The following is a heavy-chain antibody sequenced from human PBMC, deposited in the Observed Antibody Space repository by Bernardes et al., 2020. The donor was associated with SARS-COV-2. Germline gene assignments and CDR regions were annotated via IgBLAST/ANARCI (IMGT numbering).Heavy chain of an antibody. CDR1: GYTFTDYY. Sequence: ASVKVSCRASGYTFTDYYMHWVRQAPGRGLEWLGWINPKTGGTNYAQKFQGWVTLTRDTSMSTAYMEVSRLRSDDTAVYYCARETGDRGERYFDYWGQGTLVTVSS. D-gene: IGHD7-27*01. V-gene: IGHV1-2*04. CDR2: INPKTGGT. CDR3: ARETGDRGERYFDY. J-gene: IGHJ4*02.